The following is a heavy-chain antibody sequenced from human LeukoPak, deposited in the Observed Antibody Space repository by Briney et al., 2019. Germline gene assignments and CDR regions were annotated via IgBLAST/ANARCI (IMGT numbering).Heavy chain of an antibody. D-gene: IGHD1-26*01. CDR2: IYTSGST. V-gene: IGHV4-61*02. J-gene: IGHJ5*02. CDR1: GDSISSGDYY. CDR3: ARTSDIVGAS. Sequence: PSQTLSLTCTVSGDSISSGDYYWSWIRQPAGKGLEWIGRIYTSGSTNYNPSLKSRVTISVDTSKNQFSLKLSSVTAADTAVYYCARTSDIVGASWGQGTLVAVSS.